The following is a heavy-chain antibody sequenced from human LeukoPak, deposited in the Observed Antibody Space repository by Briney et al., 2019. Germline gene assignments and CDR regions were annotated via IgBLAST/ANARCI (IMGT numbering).Heavy chain of an antibody. CDR2: LYHSDSI. V-gene: IGHV4-38-2*01. J-gene: IGHJ6*03. D-gene: IGHD3-3*01. CDR1: GYSITNGYY. Sequence: SETLSLTCDVSGYSITNGYYWVWLRQPPGKGLEWIGSLYHSDSIYYNPSLKSRVTMSVDTSKNQFSLRLSFVTAADTAVYDCARQHDSYYYYYVDVWGKGTTVTVSS. CDR3: ARQHDSYYYYYVDV.